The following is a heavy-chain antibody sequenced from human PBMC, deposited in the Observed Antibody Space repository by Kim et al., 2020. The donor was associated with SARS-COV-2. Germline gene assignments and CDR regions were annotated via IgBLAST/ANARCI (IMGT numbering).Heavy chain of an antibody. CDR3: ARDLFQLDDY. D-gene: IGHD1-1*01. CDR2: GT. V-gene: IGHV1-2*02. Sequence: GTNYAQKFQGRVTMTRDTSISTAYMELSRLRSDDTAVYYCARDLFQLDDYWGQGTLVTVSS. J-gene: IGHJ4*02.